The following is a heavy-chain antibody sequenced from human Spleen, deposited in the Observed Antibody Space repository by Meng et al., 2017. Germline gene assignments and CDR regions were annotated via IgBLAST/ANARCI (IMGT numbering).Heavy chain of an antibody. V-gene: IGHV4-4*02. D-gene: IGHD2-15*01. CDR2: VYHDGST. J-gene: IGHJ4*01. CDR1: GVSITNNNW. Sequence: QAQVQGSGQGQVKPSGTLSLTCTVSGVSITNNNWWNWVRQPPGKGLEWIGEVYHDGSTDYNPSLKSRVTISVDRSNNQFSLRLTSVTAADTAIYYCARGYRSKWWYFDYWGHGTLVTVSS. CDR3: ARGYRSKWWYFDY.